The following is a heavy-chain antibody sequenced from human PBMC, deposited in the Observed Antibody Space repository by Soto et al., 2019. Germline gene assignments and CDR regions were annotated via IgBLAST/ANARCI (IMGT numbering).Heavy chain of an antibody. V-gene: IGHV1-18*01. D-gene: IGHD4-17*01. J-gene: IGHJ3*02. CDR3: ARGGEFGDYVWACDS. CDR2: ISAYNGNT. CDR1: GYTFTSYC. Sequence: QVQLVQSGAEVKKPGASVKVSCKASGYTFTSYCISWVRQAPGQGLEWMGWISAYNGNTNYAQKLQGRVTMTTDTSTGTAYMELRSLRADETAVYYCARGGEFGDYVWACDSWGQGTMVTGSS.